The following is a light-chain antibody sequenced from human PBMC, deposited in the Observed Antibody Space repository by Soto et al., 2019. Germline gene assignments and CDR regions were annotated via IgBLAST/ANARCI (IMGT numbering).Light chain of an antibody. CDR2: EDN. CDR3: QSYDSSTVV. Sequence: NFMLTQPHSVSESPGQTVTISCTRSSGSIASNYVQWYQQLPGSAPTTVIYEDNQRPSGVPDRFSGSTAGSSNSASLTISGLQTEDEADYYCQSYDSSTVVFGGGTKVTVL. CDR1: SGSIASNY. V-gene: IGLV6-57*04. J-gene: IGLJ2*01.